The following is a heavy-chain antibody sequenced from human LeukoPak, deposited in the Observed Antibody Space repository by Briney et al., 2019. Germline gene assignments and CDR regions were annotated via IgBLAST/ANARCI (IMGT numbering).Heavy chain of an antibody. D-gene: IGHD3-22*01. Sequence: PGGSLRLSCAASGFTFSSYEMNWARQAPGKGLEWISYIFSSSSTIYYADSVKGRFTISRDNARNSLYLQMNSLRAEDTAVYYCARGGYYFDYWGQGALVTVSS. CDR3: ARGGYYFDY. CDR1: GFTFSSYE. J-gene: IGHJ4*02. V-gene: IGHV3-48*03. CDR2: IFSSSSTI.